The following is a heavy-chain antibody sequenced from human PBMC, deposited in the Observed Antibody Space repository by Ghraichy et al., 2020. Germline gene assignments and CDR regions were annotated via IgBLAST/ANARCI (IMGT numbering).Heavy chain of an antibody. Sequence: SETLSLTCAVYGGSFSGYYWSWIRQPPGKGLEWIGEINHSGSTNYNPSLKSRVTISVDTSKNQFSLKLSSVTAADTAVYYCARGDYGSGRLPRDYWGQGTLVTVSS. V-gene: IGHV4-34*01. CDR2: INHSGST. D-gene: IGHD3-10*01. CDR3: ARGDYGSGRLPRDY. J-gene: IGHJ4*02. CDR1: GGSFSGYY.